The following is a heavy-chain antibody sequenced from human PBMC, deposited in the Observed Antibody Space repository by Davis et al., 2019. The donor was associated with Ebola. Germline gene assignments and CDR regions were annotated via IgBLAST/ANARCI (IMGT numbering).Heavy chain of an antibody. V-gene: IGHV1-18*01. CDR2: ITTYNGQT. Sequence: ASVKVSCKASGYRFISYGFSWVRQAPGQGLEWMGWITTYNGQTGYAQNFQDRVTMTTDTSTNTAYLELRNLRSDDTAVYYCARGTSGSLDYWGQGTLVTVSS. CDR3: ARGTSGSLDY. J-gene: IGHJ4*02. CDR1: GYRFISYG. D-gene: IGHD2-2*01.